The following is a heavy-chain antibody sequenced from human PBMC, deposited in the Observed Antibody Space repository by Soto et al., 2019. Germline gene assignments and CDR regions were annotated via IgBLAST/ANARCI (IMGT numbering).Heavy chain of an antibody. CDR2: ISYNGGNR. CDR1: GFTFSNYA. CDR3: ARGDREDTAVVIGVRPGEYGVDV. J-gene: IGHJ6*02. Sequence: QVQLVESGGGVVQPGRSLRLSCAASGFTFSNYAMHWVRQAPGKGLECVAVISYNGGNRFYRDYVKCRFTISRDNSKNTVHLQIDSLRYEDAAVYYCARGDREDTAVVIGVRPGEYGVDVWGQGTTVTVSS. D-gene: IGHD2-15*01. V-gene: IGHV3-30*04.